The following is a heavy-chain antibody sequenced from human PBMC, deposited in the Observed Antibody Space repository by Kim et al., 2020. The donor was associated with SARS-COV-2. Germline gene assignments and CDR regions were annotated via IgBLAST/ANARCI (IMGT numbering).Heavy chain of an antibody. CDR3: GIYKWGSHYAMDV. Sequence: ASVKVSCKASGNTFTNYDVHWVRQAPGQRLEWMGWNSAGNGKTKYSEKFQGRVTITRDTSESTAYMELSSLRSDDTAVYYCGIYKWGSHYAMDVWGQGTT. V-gene: IGHV1-3*01. CDR2: NSAGNGKT. J-gene: IGHJ6*02. CDR1: GNTFTNYD. D-gene: IGHD7-27*01.